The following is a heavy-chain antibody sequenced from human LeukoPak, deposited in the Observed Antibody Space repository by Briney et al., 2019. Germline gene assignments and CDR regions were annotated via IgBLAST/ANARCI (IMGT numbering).Heavy chain of an antibody. CDR1: GFTFSSYG. CDR3: ARTRYYYGSRSYGAPYYFDY. Sequence: PGGSLRLSCAASGFTFSSYGMHWVRQPPGKGLEWIGSIYYSGSTYYNPSLKNRLTISVDTSKNQFSLKLSSVTAADTAVYYCARTRYYYGSRSYGAPYYFDYWGQGTLVTVSS. CDR2: IYYSGST. D-gene: IGHD3-10*01. J-gene: IGHJ4*02. V-gene: IGHV4-39*01.